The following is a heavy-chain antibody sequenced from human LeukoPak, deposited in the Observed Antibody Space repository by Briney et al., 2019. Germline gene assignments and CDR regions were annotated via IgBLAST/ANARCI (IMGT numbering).Heavy chain of an antibody. CDR1: GGSISNGDYY. CDR3: ARESYGSGSYYPVNYFDY. V-gene: IGHV4-30-4*01. Sequence: SQTLSLTCTVSGGSISNGDYYWSRIRQPPGKGLEWIGYIYYSGSTYYNPSLKSRVTISVVTSKNQFSLKLSSVAAADTAVYYCARESYGSGSYYPVNYFDYWGQGTLVTVSS. J-gene: IGHJ4*02. D-gene: IGHD3-10*01. CDR2: IYYSGST.